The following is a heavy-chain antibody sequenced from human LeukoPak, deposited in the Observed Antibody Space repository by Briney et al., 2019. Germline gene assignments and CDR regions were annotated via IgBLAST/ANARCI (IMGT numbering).Heavy chain of an antibody. CDR2: INPSGGST. D-gene: IGHD1-26*01. Sequence: ASVKVSCKASGYTFTTYYVHWVRQAPGQGLEWMGIINPSGGSTTYAQKFRGRLTMTRDMSTSTVYMELSSLRSEDTAVYYCAREERELLPDPWGQGTLVTVSS. J-gene: IGHJ5*02. CDR1: GYTFTTYY. V-gene: IGHV1-46*01. CDR3: AREERELLPDP.